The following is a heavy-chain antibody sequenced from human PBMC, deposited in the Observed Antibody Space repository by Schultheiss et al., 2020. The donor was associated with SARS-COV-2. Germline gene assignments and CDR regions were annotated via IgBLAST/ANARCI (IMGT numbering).Heavy chain of an antibody. D-gene: IGHD4-11*01. CDR3: ARRGGSGNYVPYYFHYYGMDV. CDR2: IGSNGGST. Sequence: GGSLRLSCSASGFTFSSYTMHWVRQAPGKGLEYVSGIGSNGGSTYYADSVKGRFTISRDNSKNTLYLQMNSLRSDDTAVYYCARRGGSGNYVPYYFHYYGMDVWGQGTTVTVSS. V-gene: IGHV3-64*04. J-gene: IGHJ6*02. CDR1: GFTFSSYT.